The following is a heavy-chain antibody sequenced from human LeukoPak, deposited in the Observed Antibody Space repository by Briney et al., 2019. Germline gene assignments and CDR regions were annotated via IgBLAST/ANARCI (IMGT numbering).Heavy chain of an antibody. V-gene: IGHV3-21*01. D-gene: IGHD1-14*01. CDR1: GFTFSSYS. CDR2: ISSSSSYI. Sequence: GGSLRLSCAASGFTFSSYSMNWVRQAPGKGLEWVSSISSSSSYIYYADSVKGRFTISRDNSKNTLYLQMNSLRAEDTAAYYCAKDLLNLAFDYWGQGTLVTVSS. J-gene: IGHJ4*02. CDR3: AKDLLNLAFDY.